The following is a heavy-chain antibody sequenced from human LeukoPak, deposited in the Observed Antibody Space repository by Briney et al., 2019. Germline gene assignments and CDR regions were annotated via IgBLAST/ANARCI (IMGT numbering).Heavy chain of an antibody. CDR2: IYNSGSA. V-gene: IGHV4-59*01. CDR3: ARAGGVKTAALDLDY. CDR1: GGSISDYS. Sequence: SETLSLTCTVSGGSISDYSWSWIRQPPGKGLEWIGNIYNSGSANHNPSLKSRVTISRDTSKNQFSLKLTSVTTADTAVYYCARAGGVKTAALDLDYWGQGTLVTVSS. J-gene: IGHJ4*02. D-gene: IGHD6-25*01.